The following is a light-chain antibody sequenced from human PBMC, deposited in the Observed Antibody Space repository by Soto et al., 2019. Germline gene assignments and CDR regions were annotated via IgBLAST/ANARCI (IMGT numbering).Light chain of an antibody. CDR2: GAS. CDR1: QSVSSSY. Sequence: EIVLTQSPGTLSLSPGERATLSCRASQSVSSSYLAWYLQKPGQAPRLLTYGASTMATGTPDRFSGSGSGTDFPLTISRLEPEDCAVYYCQQYGSSPYTFGQGTKLEIK. V-gene: IGKV3-20*01. J-gene: IGKJ2*01. CDR3: QQYGSSPYT.